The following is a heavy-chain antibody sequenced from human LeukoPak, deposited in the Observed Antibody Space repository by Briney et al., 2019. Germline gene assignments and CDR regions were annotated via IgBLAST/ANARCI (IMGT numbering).Heavy chain of an antibody. CDR1: GFTFSTHG. D-gene: IGHD3-16*02. V-gene: IGHV3-21*01. CDR2: ITGGSTFI. Sequence: PGGSLRLSCAASGFTFSTHGMSWVRQAPGKGLEWVSSITGGSTFIHYADSLQGRFTVSRDNAKNSLYLQMSSLRAEDTAVYYCARATLSFWYFDLWGRGTLVTVSS. J-gene: IGHJ2*01. CDR3: ARATLSFWYFDL.